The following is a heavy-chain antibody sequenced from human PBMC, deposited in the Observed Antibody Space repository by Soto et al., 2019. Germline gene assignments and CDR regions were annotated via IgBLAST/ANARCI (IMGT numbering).Heavy chain of an antibody. V-gene: IGHV4-30-4*08. CDR1: GASITSGDYY. J-gene: IGHJ4*02. D-gene: IGHD1-7*01. CDR3: VGTGTMVDY. CDR2: XXXXXDX. Sequence: SETLSLTCSVSGASITSGDYYWSWVRQPPGKGXXWXGYXXXXXDXXSTPSLESRLSISLDSSKNQFSLELRSVSAADTAIYYCVGTGTMVDYWGQGTLVTVSS.